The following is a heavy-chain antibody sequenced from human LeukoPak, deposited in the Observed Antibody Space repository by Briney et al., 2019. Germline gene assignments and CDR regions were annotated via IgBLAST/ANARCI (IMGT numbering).Heavy chain of an antibody. CDR3: ARERLVGGGYYFDY. CDR2: IIPILGIA. D-gene: IGHD6-19*01. V-gene: IGHV1-69*04. Sequence: SVKVSCKASGGTFSSYAISWVRQAPGQGLEWMGRIIPILGIANYAQKFQGRVTITADKSTSTAYMELSSLRSEDTAVYYCARERLVGGGYYFDYWGQGTLVTVSS. J-gene: IGHJ4*02. CDR1: GGTFSSYA.